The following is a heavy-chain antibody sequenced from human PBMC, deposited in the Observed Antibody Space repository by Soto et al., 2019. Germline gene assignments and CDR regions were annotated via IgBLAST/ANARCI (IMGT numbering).Heavy chain of an antibody. J-gene: IGHJ4*02. CDR1: GDSVRTDFYRDHW. Sequence: QVQLQVSGPGLVAPSGTLSLSCTVFGDSVRTDFYRDHWWTWVRQFPGGRLEWIGEIHQSGVTNFRPPLKSRLPKAGDRPKNQFSPWLHSGTAPDPATYYFCKKTGWPNSQNKYRGQGALVTVSS. D-gene: IGHD3-3*01. CDR2: IHQSGVT. V-gene: IGHV4-4*02. CDR3: CKKTGWPNSQNKY.